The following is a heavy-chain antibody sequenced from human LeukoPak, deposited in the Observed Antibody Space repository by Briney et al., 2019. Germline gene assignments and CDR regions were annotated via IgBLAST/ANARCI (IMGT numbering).Heavy chain of an antibody. D-gene: IGHD3-10*01. CDR3: TRSAELLWFGEYLSN. CDR1: GFTFSGSA. Sequence: PGGSLRLSCAASGFTFSGSAMHWVRQASGKGLEWVGRIRSKANSYATAYAASVEGRFTISRDDSKNTAYLQMNSLKTEDTAVYYCTRSAELLWFGEYLSNWGQGTLVTVSS. CDR2: IRSKANSYAT. J-gene: IGHJ4*02. V-gene: IGHV3-73*01.